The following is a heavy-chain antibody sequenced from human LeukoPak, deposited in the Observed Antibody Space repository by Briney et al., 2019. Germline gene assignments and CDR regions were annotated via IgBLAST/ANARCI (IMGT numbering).Heavy chain of an antibody. J-gene: IGHJ4*02. Sequence: PGGSPRLPCAASGFTFSSYGMHWVRQAPGKGLEWVAVISYDGSNKYYADSVKGRFTISRDNSKNTLYLQMNSLRAEDTAVYYCAKDMITWEIDYWGQGTLVTVSS. V-gene: IGHV3-30*18. CDR2: ISYDGSNK. D-gene: IGHD3-16*01. CDR3: AKDMITWEIDY. CDR1: GFTFSSYG.